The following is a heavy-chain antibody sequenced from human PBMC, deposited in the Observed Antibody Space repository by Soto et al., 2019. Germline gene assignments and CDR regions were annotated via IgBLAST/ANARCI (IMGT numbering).Heavy chain of an antibody. V-gene: IGHV4-39*01. CDR2: IYYSGST. CDR1: GCSISSSSYY. D-gene: IGHD3-10*01. CDR3: ARNIAGGVIPY. Sequence: SETLSLTCTVSGCSISSSSYYWGWIRQPPGKGLEWIGSIYYSGSTYYNPSLKSRVTISVDTSKNQFSLRLSSVTAADTAVYYCARNIAGGVIPYWGQGTLVTVSS. J-gene: IGHJ4*02.